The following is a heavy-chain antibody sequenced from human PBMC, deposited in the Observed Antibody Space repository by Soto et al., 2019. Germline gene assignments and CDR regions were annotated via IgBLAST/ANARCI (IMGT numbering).Heavy chain of an antibody. J-gene: IGHJ5*02. CDR3: GRDGEFWSGYRGWFDP. Sequence: GASLKVSCKDSGYTFTSYGISWVRQAHGQGLEWMGWISAYNGNTNYAQKLQGRVTMTTDTSTSTAYMELRSLRSDDTAVYYCGRDGEFWSGYRGWFDPWGKGIRVTVS. CDR2: ISAYNGNT. CDR1: GYTFTSYG. V-gene: IGHV1-18*01. D-gene: IGHD3-3*01.